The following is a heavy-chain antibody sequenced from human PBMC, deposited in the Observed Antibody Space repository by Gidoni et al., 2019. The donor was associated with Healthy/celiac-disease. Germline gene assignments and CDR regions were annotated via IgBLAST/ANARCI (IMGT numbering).Heavy chain of an antibody. V-gene: IGHV4-39*01. Sequence: QLQLQESGPGLVKPSETLSLTCTVSGGSISSSSYYWGWIRQPPGKGLEWIGSIYYSGSTYYNPSLKSRVTISVDTSKNQFSLKLSSVTAADTAVYYCARRGSSGWQDVPDWYFDLWGRGTLVTVSS. CDR3: ARRGSSGWQDVPDWYFDL. CDR2: IYYSGST. J-gene: IGHJ2*01. D-gene: IGHD6-19*01. CDR1: GGSISSSSYY.